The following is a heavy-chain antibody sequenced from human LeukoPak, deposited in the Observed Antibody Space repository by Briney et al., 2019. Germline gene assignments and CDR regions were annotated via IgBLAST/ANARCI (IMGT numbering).Heavy chain of an antibody. Sequence: SYGMGWIRQPPGKGLEWIGSIYYSGSTYYNPSLKSRVTISVDTSKNQFSLKLSSVTAADTAVYYCARILDYYYMDVWGKGTTVTVSS. CDR3: ARILDYYYMDV. V-gene: IGHV4-39*01. CDR2: IYYSGST. J-gene: IGHJ6*03. CDR1: SYG. D-gene: IGHD2-15*01.